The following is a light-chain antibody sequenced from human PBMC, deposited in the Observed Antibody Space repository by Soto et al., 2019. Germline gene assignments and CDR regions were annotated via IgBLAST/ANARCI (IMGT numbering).Light chain of an antibody. V-gene: IGKV3-11*01. CDR2: NVS. CDR1: QNISSC. J-gene: IGKJ1*01. CDR3: QLPSFLPRT. Sequence: LKMSPSTLSLSQGKRATLSCRASQNISSCLTWYQQKPGQAPRLLIYNVSNRETGIPARFSGSGSGTDFSLTISSLEPEDFAAYYCQLPSFLPRTFGQGGIVDI.